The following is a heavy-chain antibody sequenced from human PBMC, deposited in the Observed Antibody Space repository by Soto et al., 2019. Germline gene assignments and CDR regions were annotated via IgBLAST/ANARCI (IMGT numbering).Heavy chain of an antibody. CDR3: ATVQWVAAAGNPNWFDP. CDR2: IYYSGST. D-gene: IGHD6-13*01. Sequence: SETLSLTCTVSGGSISSGDYYWSWIRQPPGKGLEWIGYIYYSGSTYYNPSLKSRVTISVDTSKNQFSLKLSSVTAADTAVYYCATVQWVAAAGNPNWFDPWGQGTLVTVSS. CDR1: GGSISSGDYY. V-gene: IGHV4-30-4*01. J-gene: IGHJ5*02.